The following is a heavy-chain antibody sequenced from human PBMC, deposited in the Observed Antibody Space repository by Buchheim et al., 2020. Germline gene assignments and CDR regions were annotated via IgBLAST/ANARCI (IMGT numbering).Heavy chain of an antibody. J-gene: IGHJ4*02. CDR1: GFTFSDYS. CDR3: ARTKCNYRSFDY. Sequence: QVQLAESGGGLVKPGGSLSLSCAASGFTFSDYSMSWIRQAPGKGLEWVSYISSGGYTIYYADSVKGRFTLSRDNAKNSLYLQMNSRRAEDTAVYYCARTKCNYRSFDYGGQGTL. CDR2: ISSGGYTI. D-gene: IGHD4-11*01. V-gene: IGHV3-11*01.